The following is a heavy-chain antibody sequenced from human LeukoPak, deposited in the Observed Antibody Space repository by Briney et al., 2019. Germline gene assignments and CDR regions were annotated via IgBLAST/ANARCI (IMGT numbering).Heavy chain of an antibody. CDR1: GFTFSSYA. CDR2: ISGSGGSA. J-gene: IGHJ4*02. Sequence: GGSLRLSCAASGFTFSSYAMSWIRQAPGKGLEWVSAISGSGGSAYYADSVKGRFTISRDNSKNTLYLQMNSLRAEDTAVYYCAKDFRDYLLYTFDYWGQGTLVTVSS. D-gene: IGHD4-17*01. V-gene: IGHV3-23*01. CDR3: AKDFRDYLLYTFDY.